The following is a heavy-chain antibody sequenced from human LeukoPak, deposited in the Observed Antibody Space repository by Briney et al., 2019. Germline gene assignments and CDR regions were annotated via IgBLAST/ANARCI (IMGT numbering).Heavy chain of an antibody. CDR1: GFPFSNAR. Sequence: GGPLRLSCAASGFPFSNARMSWVRQAPGKGLEWVGRIKRKTDGGTTDYAAPVKGRFTISRDDSKNTLYLQMNSLKTEDTAVYYCTTKGHSSGWYWGQGTLVTVSS. J-gene: IGHJ4*02. V-gene: IGHV3-15*01. D-gene: IGHD6-19*01. CDR3: TTKGHSSGWY. CDR2: IKRKTDGGTT.